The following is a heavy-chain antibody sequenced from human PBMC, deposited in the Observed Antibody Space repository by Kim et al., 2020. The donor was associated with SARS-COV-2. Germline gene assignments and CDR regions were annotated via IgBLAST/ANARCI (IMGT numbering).Heavy chain of an antibody. J-gene: IGHJ5*02. V-gene: IGHV1-2*02. Sequence: ASVKVSCKASGYTFTGYYMHWVRQAPGQGLEWMGWINPNSGGTNYAQKFQGRVTMTRDTSISTAYMELSRLRSDDTAVYYCARDQLPLELRGWFDPWGQGTLVTDSS. CDR3: ARDQLPLELRGWFDP. CDR2: INPNSGGT. CDR1: GYTFTGYY. D-gene: IGHD1-7*01.